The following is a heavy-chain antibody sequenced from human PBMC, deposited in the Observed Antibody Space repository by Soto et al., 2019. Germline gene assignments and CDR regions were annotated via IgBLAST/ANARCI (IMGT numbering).Heavy chain of an antibody. D-gene: IGHD1-26*01. CDR1: GFTFSTYG. CDR2: MGNDGITT. V-gene: IGHV3-30*02. Sequence: GSLRLSCAASGFTFSTYGMHWFRHSPGKGLEWVAVMGNDGITTFYADSVKGRFTISRDNSKNTLFLQMNSLRADDTAVYYCAKEFQWELHAFDIWGQGTMVTVSS. CDR3: AKEFQWELHAFDI. J-gene: IGHJ3*02.